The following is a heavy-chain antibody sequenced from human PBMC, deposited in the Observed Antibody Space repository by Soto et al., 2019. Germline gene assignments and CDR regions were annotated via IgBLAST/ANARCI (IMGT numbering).Heavy chain of an antibody. D-gene: IGHD3-22*01. CDR2: IYYSGST. Sequence: QVQLQESGPGLVKPSQTLSLTCTVSGGSISSGGYYWSWIRQHPGKGLEWIGYIYYSGSTYYNPXLKSRVTISVXXSXNXXSLKLSSVTAADTAVYYCARVLAWDDYYDEDAFDIWGQGTMVTVSS. J-gene: IGHJ3*02. V-gene: IGHV4-31*03. CDR3: ARVLAWDDYYDEDAFDI. CDR1: GGSISSGGYY.